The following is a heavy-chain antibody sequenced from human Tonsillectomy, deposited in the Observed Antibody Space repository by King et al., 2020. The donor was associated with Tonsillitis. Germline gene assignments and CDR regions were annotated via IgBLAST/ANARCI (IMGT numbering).Heavy chain of an antibody. D-gene: IGHD5-18*01. CDR1: GYTFTNYC. V-gene: IGHV1-46*01. CDR2: INPGGDTT. Sequence: VQLVESGAEVKKPGASVKVSCKASGYTFTNYCIQWLRQAPGQGLEWVGIINPGGDTTSYAQKFQGRLTMVSDTSTSTIYMELSSLRSEDTAVFYCARLDTSMVSDYWGQGTLVTVSS. J-gene: IGHJ4*02. CDR3: ARLDTSMVSDY.